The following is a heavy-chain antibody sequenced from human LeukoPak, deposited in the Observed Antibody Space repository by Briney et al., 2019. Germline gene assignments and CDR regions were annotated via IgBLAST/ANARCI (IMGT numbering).Heavy chain of an antibody. CDR3: ARGSSSSKTNNYFDY. CDR2: INHSGST. Sequence: SETLSLTCAVYGGSFSGYYWSWIRQPPGKGLEWIGEINHSGSTNYNPSLKSRVTISVDTSKNQFSLKLSSVTAADTAVYYCARGSSSSKTNNYFDYWGQGTLVTVSS. CDR1: GGSFSGYY. J-gene: IGHJ4*02. D-gene: IGHD6-6*01. V-gene: IGHV4-34*01.